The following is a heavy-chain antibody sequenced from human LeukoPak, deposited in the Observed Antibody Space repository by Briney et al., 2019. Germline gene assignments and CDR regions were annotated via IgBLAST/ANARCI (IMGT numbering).Heavy chain of an antibody. CDR2: IYNSGGI. J-gene: IGHJ4*02. Sequence: PSETLSLTCTVSGGSNSSNYWSWIRQPPGKGLEWIGYIYNSGGINYNPSLKSRVAISVDTSKNQFSLKLNSVTAADTAVYYCARTSGYTYSDYWGQGTLVTVSS. D-gene: IGHD5-12*01. CDR3: ARTSGYTYSDY. V-gene: IGHV4-59*01. CDR1: GGSNSSNY.